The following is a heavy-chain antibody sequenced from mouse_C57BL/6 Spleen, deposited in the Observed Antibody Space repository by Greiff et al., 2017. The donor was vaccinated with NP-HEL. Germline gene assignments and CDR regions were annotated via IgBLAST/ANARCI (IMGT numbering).Heavy chain of an antibody. CDR2: IDPEDGDT. J-gene: IGHJ2*01. CDR1: GFNIKDYY. D-gene: IGHD2-2*01. Sequence: VQLQQSGAELVRPGASVKLSCTASGFNIKDYYMHWVKQRPEQGLEWIGRIDPEDGDTDYAPKFKGKATMTADTSSNTAYLELSSLTSEDTAVYYCTLWLVPFDYWGQGTTLTVSS. V-gene: IGHV14-1*01. CDR3: TLWLVPFDY.